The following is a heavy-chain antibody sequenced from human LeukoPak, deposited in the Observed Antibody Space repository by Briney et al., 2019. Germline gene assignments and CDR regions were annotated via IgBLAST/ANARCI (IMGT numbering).Heavy chain of an antibody. Sequence: SLKVSSKQSGGTFTIYAISSVRHTPRQGREWMGRIILIFGTANYAQKFQGRVTITADESTSTAYMELSSLRSEDTAVYYCARPRPGRNIVATNYSPLEYWGQGTLVTVSS. CDR1: GGTFTIYA. V-gene: IGHV1-69*01. J-gene: IGHJ4*02. CDR2: IILIFGTA. D-gene: IGHD5-12*01. CDR3: ARPRPGRNIVATNYSPLEY.